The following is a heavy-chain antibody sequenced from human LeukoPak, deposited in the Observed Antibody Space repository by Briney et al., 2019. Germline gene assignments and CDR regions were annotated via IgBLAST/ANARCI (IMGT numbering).Heavy chain of an antibody. CDR1: GGSISSGDYY. J-gene: IGHJ3*02. D-gene: IGHD3-10*01. Sequence: SETLSLTCTVSGGSISSGDYYWSWIRQPPGKGLEWIGYIYYSGSTYYNPSLKSRVTISVDTSKNQFSLKLSSVTAADTAVYYCARDPVPSVPMVRGVPMAGAFDIWGQGTMVTVSS. V-gene: IGHV4-30-4*08. CDR3: ARDPVPSVPMVRGVPMAGAFDI. CDR2: IYYSGST.